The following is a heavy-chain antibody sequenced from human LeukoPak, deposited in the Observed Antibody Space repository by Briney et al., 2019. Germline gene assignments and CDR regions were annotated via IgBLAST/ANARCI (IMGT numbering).Heavy chain of an antibody. D-gene: IGHD3-10*01. Sequence: SVKVSCKASGYTFTRYYIHWVRQAPGQGLEWMGGIIPIFGTANYAQKFQGRVTITADESTSTAYMELSSLRSEDTAVYYCASHDYGSGSYYSGGLDFDYWGQGTLVTVSS. V-gene: IGHV1-69*13. CDR3: ASHDYGSGSYYSGGLDFDY. CDR1: GYTFTRYY. J-gene: IGHJ4*02. CDR2: IIPIFGTA.